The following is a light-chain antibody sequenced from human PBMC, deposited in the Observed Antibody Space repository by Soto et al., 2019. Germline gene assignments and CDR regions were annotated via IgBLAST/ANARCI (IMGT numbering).Light chain of an antibody. V-gene: IGKV1-39*01. Sequence: DIQMTQSPSSLSASVGDRVTITCRASQSISNFLNWYQQKPGKAPNLLIYAASSLHSGVPSRFSGSGSGTAFTLTINTLQPEDFATYFCQQSYSTPRTFGQGTKVEIQ. CDR1: QSISNF. CDR3: QQSYSTPRT. J-gene: IGKJ1*01. CDR2: AAS.